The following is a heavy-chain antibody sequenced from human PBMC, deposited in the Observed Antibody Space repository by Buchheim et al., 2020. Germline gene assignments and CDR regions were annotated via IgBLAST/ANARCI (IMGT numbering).Heavy chain of an antibody. CDR2: INHSGST. Sequence: QVQLQQWGAGLLKPSETLSLTCAVYGGSFSGYYWSWIRQPPGKGLEWIGEINHSGSTNYNPSLKSRVTISVDTSKNQFSLKLSSVTAADTAVYYCARNGMWYYDFWSGRNWFDPWGQGTL. CDR3: ARNGMWYYDFWSGRNWFDP. CDR1: GGSFSGYY. D-gene: IGHD3-3*01. J-gene: IGHJ5*02. V-gene: IGHV4-34*01.